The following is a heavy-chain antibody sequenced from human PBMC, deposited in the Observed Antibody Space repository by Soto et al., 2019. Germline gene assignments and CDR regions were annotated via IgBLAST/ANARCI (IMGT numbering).Heavy chain of an antibody. J-gene: IGHJ4*02. V-gene: IGHV4-30-4*01. D-gene: IGHD2-15*01. CDR1: GDSISSGDYY. CDR3: ARGKVVSGLGYFDS. Sequence: PSETLSLTCTVSGDSISSGDYYWSWIRQPPGKGLEWIGYIYYSGSPYYNPSLKSPVTISVDTSKNQFSLRLNSVTAADTAVYYCARGKVVSGLGYFDSWGQGNLVTVSS. CDR2: IYYSGSP.